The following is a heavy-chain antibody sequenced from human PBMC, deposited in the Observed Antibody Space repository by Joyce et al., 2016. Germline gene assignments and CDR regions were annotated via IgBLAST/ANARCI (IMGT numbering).Heavy chain of an antibody. J-gene: IGHJ3*02. CDR2: ISYDGPNK. V-gene: IGHV3-30*04. CDR3: ARRSGIPAGRRPGAFDM. D-gene: IGHD6-13*01. CDR1: GSIFSGYA. Sequence: QEQLEESGGGVVQPGTSLRLSCTASGSIFSGYAMNWVRQAPGKGLELVAIISYDGPNKCYADSVRGRFTNSRDNYKNTLFLQMNSLTIEDAGVYYCARRSGIPAGRRPGAFDMWGQGTVVTVSS.